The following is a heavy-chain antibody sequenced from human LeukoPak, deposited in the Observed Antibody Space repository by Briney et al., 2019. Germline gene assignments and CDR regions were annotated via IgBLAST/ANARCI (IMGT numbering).Heavy chain of an antibody. V-gene: IGHV3-48*01. CDR3: ARDFREGYSSGWYENLNYFDY. CDR2: VSSSSSTI. J-gene: IGHJ4*02. Sequence: PGGSLRLSCAASGFTFSSYSMNWVRQAPGKGLEWVSYVSSSSSTIYYADSVKGRFTISRDNAKNSLYLQMNSLRAEDTAVYYCARDFREGYSSGWYENLNYFDYWGQGTLVTVSS. D-gene: IGHD6-19*01. CDR1: GFTFSSYS.